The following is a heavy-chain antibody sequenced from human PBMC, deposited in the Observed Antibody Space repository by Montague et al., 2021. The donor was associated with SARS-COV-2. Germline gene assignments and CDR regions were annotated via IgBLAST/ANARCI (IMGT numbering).Heavy chain of an antibody. V-gene: IGHV4-59*02. CDR2: IYSSGST. CDR1: SGSVSSDY. D-gene: IGHD3-3*01. CDR3: ARGQVTISGVLIFIPAAGPLDV. Sequence: SETLSLTCSVSSGSVSSDYWSWIRQPPGKGLEWIGYIYSSGSTSYNPSLKSRVTISIDTSKNQFSLRLSSVTAADTAVYYCARGQVTISGVLIFIPAAGPLDVWGQGTLVTVSS. J-gene: IGHJ3*01.